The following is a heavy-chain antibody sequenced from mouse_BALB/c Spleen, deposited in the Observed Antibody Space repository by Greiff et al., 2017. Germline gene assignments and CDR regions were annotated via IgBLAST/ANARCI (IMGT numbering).Heavy chain of an antibody. CDR3: TYGNYAMDY. V-gene: IGHV1S22*01. D-gene: IGHD2-1*01. J-gene: IGHJ4*01. CDR1: GYTFTSYW. Sequence: LQQPGSELVRPGASVKLSCKASGYTFTSYWMDWVKQRPGQGLEWIGNIYPGSGSTNYDEKFKSKATLTVDTSSSTAYMQLSSLTSEDSAVYYCTYGNYAMDYWGQGTSVTVSS. CDR2: IYPGSGST.